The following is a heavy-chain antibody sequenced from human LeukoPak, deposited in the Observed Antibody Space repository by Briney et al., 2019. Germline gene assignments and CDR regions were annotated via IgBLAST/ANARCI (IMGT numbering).Heavy chain of an antibody. CDR1: GFSFSSYW. CDR3: ARDSFETDIDY. D-gene: IGHD1-14*01. Sequence: GSLRLSCAVSGFSFSSYWMSWVRQAPGKRLEWVGNIKEDGSEKYYVDSVRGRFTISRDNAKNSLFLQMNSLRVEDTAVYYCARDSFETDIDYWGQGTLVTVSS. J-gene: IGHJ4*02. V-gene: IGHV3-7*01. CDR2: IKEDGSEK.